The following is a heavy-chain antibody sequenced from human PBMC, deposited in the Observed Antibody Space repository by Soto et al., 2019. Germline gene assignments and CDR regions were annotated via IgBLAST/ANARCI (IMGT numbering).Heavy chain of an antibody. V-gene: IGHV3-23*01. J-gene: IGHJ2*01. D-gene: IGHD3-3*01. CDR2: VSGSAGST. CDR1: GFTFSSYA. Sequence: EVQLLESGGGLVQPGGSLRLSCAASGFTFSSYAMSWVRQAPGKGLEWFSVVSGSAGSTYYADSVRGRFTISRNNSKNTLYLQMNSLRAEDTAVYYCAKDASSGITSFDLWGRGTLVTVSS. CDR3: AKDASSGITSFDL.